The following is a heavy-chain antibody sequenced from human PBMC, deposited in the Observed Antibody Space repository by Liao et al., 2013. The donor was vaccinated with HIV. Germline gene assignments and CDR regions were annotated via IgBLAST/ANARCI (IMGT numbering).Heavy chain of an antibody. CDR2: IYYSGST. D-gene: IGHD3-10*01. CDR1: GGSISSSSYY. J-gene: IGHJ4*02. Sequence: QVQLQASGPGLVKPSETLSLTCTVSGGSISSSSYYWGWIRQPPGKGLEWIGSIYYSGSTYYNPALMSRVTTSVDTSKNLFFLILNSVTAADTAVYYCARGFRSGNYYFDFWGQGALVTVSS. V-gene: IGHV4-39*07. CDR3: ARGFRSGNYYFDF.